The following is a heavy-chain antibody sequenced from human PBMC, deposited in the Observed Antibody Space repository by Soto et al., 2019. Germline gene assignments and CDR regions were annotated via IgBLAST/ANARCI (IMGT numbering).Heavy chain of an antibody. J-gene: IGHJ4*02. Sequence: QVQLQQWGAGLLKPSETLSLTCAVYGGSFSGYYWTWIRQPLGTGLEWIGEINPSGSTNFNPSLKSRVTISGDTSKNQCSLKLTSVPAANTAVYYCARDKITGLFDYWGQGTLVTVSS. D-gene: IGHD2-8*02. CDR1: GGSFSGYY. V-gene: IGHV4-34*01. CDR3: ARDKITGLFDY. CDR2: INPSGST.